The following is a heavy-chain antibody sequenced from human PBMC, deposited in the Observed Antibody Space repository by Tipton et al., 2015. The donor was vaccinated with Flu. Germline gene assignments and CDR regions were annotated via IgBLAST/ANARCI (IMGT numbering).Heavy chain of an antibody. V-gene: IGHV3-30-3*01. Sequence: SLRLSCAASGFTFSSYAMHWVRQAPGKGLEWVAVISYDGSNKYYADSVKGRFTISRDNSKNTLYLQMNSLRAEDTAVYYCARVGYSYGLDIHFDYWGQGTLVTVSS. D-gene: IGHD5-18*01. CDR3: ARVGYSYGLDIHFDY. CDR1: GFTFSSYA. J-gene: IGHJ4*02. CDR2: ISYDGSNK.